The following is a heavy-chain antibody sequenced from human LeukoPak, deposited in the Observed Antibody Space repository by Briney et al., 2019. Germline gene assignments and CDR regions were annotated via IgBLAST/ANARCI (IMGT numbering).Heavy chain of an antibody. V-gene: IGHV3-23*01. Sequence: GGSVRLSCAASGFTFSNYAMSWVRQAPGKGLEWVSAISASCASTYYADSVQSRFTISRDNSKNSLDLQMSSRRGEDTAVYFCAKGSGSGWYSGFDFWGQGTLLTVSS. J-gene: IGHJ4*01. D-gene: IGHD6-19*01. CDR3: AKGSGSGWYSGFDF. CDR1: GFTFSNYA. CDR2: ISASCAST.